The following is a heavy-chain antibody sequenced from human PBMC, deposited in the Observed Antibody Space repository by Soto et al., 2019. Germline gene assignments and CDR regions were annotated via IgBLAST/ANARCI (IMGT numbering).Heavy chain of an antibody. J-gene: IGHJ6*02. CDR3: VRDLPDIFGEVIISDGMDV. CDR1: GFTFSSYA. Sequence: GGSLRLSCAASGFTFSSYAMHWVRQAPGKGLEWVAVISYDGSNKYYADSVKGRFTISRDNSKNTLYLQMNSLRAEDTAVFFFVRDLPDIFGEVIISDGMDVWGQGTTVTVSS. V-gene: IGHV3-30-3*01. D-gene: IGHD3-3*01. CDR2: ISYDGSNK.